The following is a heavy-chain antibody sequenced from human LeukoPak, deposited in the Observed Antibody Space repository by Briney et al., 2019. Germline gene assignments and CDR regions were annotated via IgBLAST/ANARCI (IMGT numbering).Heavy chain of an antibody. Sequence: ASVKVSCKASGYTFTSYYMHWVRQAPGQGLEWMGIINPSGGSTSYAQKVQGRGTMTRDMSTSTVYMELSTLRSEDTAVYYCARDRVGARKLFDYWGQGPLITVSS. J-gene: IGHJ4*02. D-gene: IGHD1-26*01. CDR3: ARDRVGARKLFDY. V-gene: IGHV1-46*01. CDR2: INPSGGST. CDR1: GYTFTSYY.